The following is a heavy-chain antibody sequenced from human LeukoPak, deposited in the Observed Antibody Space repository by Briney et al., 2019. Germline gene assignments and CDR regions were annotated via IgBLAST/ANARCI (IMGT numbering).Heavy chain of an antibody. CDR3: ARLALPSG. J-gene: IGHJ4*02. CDR2: INHSGST. CDR1: GFTFSTYN. D-gene: IGHD2-15*01. Sequence: GSLRLSCAASGFTFSTYNMSWIRQPPGKGLEWIGEINHSGSTNYNPSLKSRVTISVDTSKNQFSLKLSSVTAADTAVYYCARLALPSGWGQGTLVTVSS. V-gene: IGHV4-34*01.